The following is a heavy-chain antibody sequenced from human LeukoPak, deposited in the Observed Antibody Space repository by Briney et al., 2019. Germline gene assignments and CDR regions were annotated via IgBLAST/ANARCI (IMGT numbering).Heavy chain of an antibody. V-gene: IGHV4-59*01. D-gene: IGHD3-10*01. CDR3: ARDTPDMGFGEVGWFDP. CDR2: IYYSGCT. J-gene: IGHJ5*02. CDR1: GGSISSYY. Sequence: SETESLTCTVSGGSISSYYWSWIRQPPGKGLEWIGYIYYSGCTNYNPSLKSRVTTAVDTSKNQLSLKLSSVTAADTAVYYCARDTPDMGFGEVGWFDPWGQGTPVTVSS.